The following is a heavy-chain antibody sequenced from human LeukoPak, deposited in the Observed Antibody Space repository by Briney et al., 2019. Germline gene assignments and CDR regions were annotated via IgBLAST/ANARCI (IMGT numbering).Heavy chain of an antibody. Sequence: SETLSLTCTVSGGSISSYYWSWIRQPPGKGLEWIGYIYYSGSTNYNPSLKSRVTISVDTSKNQFSLKLSSVTAADTAVYYCARGPPRGDYGGFDIWGQGTMVTVSS. J-gene: IGHJ3*02. CDR1: GGSISSYY. D-gene: IGHD4-23*01. CDR3: ARGPPRGDYGGFDI. V-gene: IGHV4-59*01. CDR2: IYYSGST.